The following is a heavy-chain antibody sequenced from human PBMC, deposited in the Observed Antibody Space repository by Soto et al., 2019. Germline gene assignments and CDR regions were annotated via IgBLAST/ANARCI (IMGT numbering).Heavy chain of an antibody. CDR3: ARSSSGLWTYGMDV. CDR1: GFTFSNYA. V-gene: IGHV3-30-3*01. Sequence: GGSLRLSCATSGFTFSNYALHWVRQAPGKGLEWVAVISYDGTNKYYADSEKGRFTISRDNSKNTLYLQMNSLRAEDTAVYYCARSSSGLWTYGMDVWGQGTTVTVSS. D-gene: IGHD3-3*01. CDR2: ISYDGTNK. J-gene: IGHJ6*02.